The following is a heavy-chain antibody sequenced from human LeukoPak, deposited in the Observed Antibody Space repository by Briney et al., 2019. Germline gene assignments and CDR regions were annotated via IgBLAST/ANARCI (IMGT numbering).Heavy chain of an antibody. CDR1: GFIFSSYW. CDR2: IFGSGGSA. J-gene: IGHJ4*02. Sequence: GGSLRLSCAASGFIFSSYWMYWVRQAPGKGLEWVSGIFGSGGSAHYADSVKGRFTVSRDNSKNTVYLLMDSLRVEDTAIYYCAKTTTGYSSGRYPAWPIDYWGQGTLVTVSS. D-gene: IGHD6-19*01. V-gene: IGHV3-23*01. CDR3: AKTTTGYSSGRYPAWPIDY.